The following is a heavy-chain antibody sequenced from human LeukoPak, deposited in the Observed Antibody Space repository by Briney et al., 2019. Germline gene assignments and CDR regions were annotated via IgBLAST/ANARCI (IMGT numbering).Heavy chain of an antibody. D-gene: IGHD3-10*01. CDR2: INHSGST. CDR1: GGSFSGYY. J-gene: IGHJ4*02. V-gene: IGHV4-34*01. Sequence: SETLSLTCAVCGGSFSGYYWSWIRQPPGKGLEWIGEINHSGSTNYNPSLKSRVTISVDTSKNQFSLKLSSVTAADTAVYYCARTTYYGSGSYYTPYFDYWGQGTLVTVSS. CDR3: ARTTYYGSGSYYTPYFDY.